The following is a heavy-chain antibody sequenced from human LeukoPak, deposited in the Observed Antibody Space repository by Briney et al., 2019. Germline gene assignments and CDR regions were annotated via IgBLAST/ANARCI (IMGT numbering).Heavy chain of an antibody. Sequence: SETLSLTCTVSGGSISSYYWSWIRQPPGKGLEWIGYIFYSGSTNYNPSLKSRVTISLDRSKNQFSLKLGSVTAADTAVYYCARPSIAARPDDAFDIWGQGTMVTVSS. CDR3: ARPSIAARPDDAFDI. J-gene: IGHJ3*02. CDR1: GGSISSYY. D-gene: IGHD6-6*01. V-gene: IGHV4-59*08. CDR2: IFYSGST.